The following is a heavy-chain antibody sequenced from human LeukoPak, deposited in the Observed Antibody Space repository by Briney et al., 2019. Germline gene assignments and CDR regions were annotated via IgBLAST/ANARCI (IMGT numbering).Heavy chain of an antibody. V-gene: IGHV1-46*01. CDR3: ARGGRMITIGGVIVNAHFDY. J-gene: IGHJ4*02. CDR2: INPSGGST. D-gene: IGHD3-16*02. Sequence: ASVKVSCKASGYTFTGYYMHWVRQAPGQGLEWMGIINPSGGSTSYAQKFQGRVTTTRDMSTSTVYMELSSLRSEDTAVYYCARGGRMITIGGVIVNAHFDYWGQGTLVTVSS. CDR1: GYTFTGYY.